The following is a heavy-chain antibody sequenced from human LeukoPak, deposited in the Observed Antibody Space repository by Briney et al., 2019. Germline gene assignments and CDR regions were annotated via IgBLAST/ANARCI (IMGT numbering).Heavy chain of an antibody. V-gene: IGHV1-2*02. D-gene: IGHD3-22*01. J-gene: IGHJ3*02. CDR1: GYTFTGYY. Sequence: ASVKVSCKASGYTFTGYYMHWVRQAPGQGLEWMGWINPNSGGTNYAQKFQGRVTTTRDTSISTAYMELSRLRSDDTAVYYCARETEYYYDSSGYYPHAFDIWGQGTMVTVSS. CDR2: INPNSGGT. CDR3: ARETEYYYDSSGYYPHAFDI.